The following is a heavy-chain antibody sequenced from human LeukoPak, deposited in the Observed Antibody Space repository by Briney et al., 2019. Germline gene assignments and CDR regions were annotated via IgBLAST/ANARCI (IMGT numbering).Heavy chain of an antibody. Sequence: GGSLRLSCAASGFTFSNYSMHWVRQTPRKGLGWGAVIWYEGREKNYVDSVKGRFTISRDHSKKKIYLHMSTLRAEDTAVYYCAKEGGVRDYYYYMDVWGKGITVTVSS. D-gene: IGHD3-10*01. V-gene: IGHV3-33*06. CDR3: AKEGGVRDYYYYMDV. J-gene: IGHJ6*03. CDR2: IWYEGREK. CDR1: GFTFSNYS.